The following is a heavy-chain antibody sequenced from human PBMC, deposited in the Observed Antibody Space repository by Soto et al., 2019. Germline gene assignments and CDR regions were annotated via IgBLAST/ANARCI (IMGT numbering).Heavy chain of an antibody. V-gene: IGHV1-18*01. CDR1: GYTFTSYG. CDR3: ATYLMDSGSYPAYYYYYYMDV. Sequence: ASVKVSCKASGYTFTSYGISWVRQAPGQGLEXXGWISAYNGNANYAQKFQGRVTMTEDTSTDTAYMELSSLRSEDTAVYYCATYLMDSGSYPAYYYYYYMDVWGKGTTVTVSS. D-gene: IGHD3-10*01. J-gene: IGHJ6*03. CDR2: ISAYNGNA.